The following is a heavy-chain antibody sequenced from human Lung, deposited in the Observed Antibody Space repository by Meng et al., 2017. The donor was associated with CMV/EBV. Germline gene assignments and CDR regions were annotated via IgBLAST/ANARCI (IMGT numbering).Heavy chain of an antibody. CDR3: ARSFCTNDICSPNDY. D-gene: IGHD2-8*01. J-gene: IGHJ4*02. V-gene: IGHV1-2*02. CDR1: GYTFTGYY. Sequence: ASXXVSXKASGYTFTGYYIHWVRQTPGQGLEWMGWINPNSGGTNYAQKFQGRVTMTRDTSISTAYMELSRLRSDDTAVYYCARSFCTNDICSPNDYWGQGRXVNGAS. CDR2: INPNSGGT.